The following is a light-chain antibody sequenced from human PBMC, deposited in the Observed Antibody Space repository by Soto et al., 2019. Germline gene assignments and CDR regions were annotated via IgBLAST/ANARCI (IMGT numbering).Light chain of an antibody. V-gene: IGLV2-14*01. CDR2: EVN. Sequence: QSLLTQPASLSGSPGQSITISCTGTSSDICAYYYVSWFQQHPGKAPKLMIYEVNNRHSGVYNRFSGSKSGNKAYLTRSGLPVEDEAEYFCLSFTTTXTHVFGTGTKVXV. CDR1: SSDICAYYY. J-gene: IGLJ1*01. CDR3: LSFTTTXTHV.